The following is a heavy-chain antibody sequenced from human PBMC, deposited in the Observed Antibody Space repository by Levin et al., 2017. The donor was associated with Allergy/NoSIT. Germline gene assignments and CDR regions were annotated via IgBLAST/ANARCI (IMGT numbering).Heavy chain of an antibody. CDR3: ARPHVYCSGGSCYPNWFDP. CDR2: IYPGDSDT. D-gene: IGHD2-15*01. J-gene: IGHJ5*02. V-gene: IGHV5-51*01. Sequence: KVSCKGSGYSFTSYWIGWVRQMPGKGLEWMGIIYPGDSDTRYSPSFQGQVTISADKAISTAYLQWSSLKASDTAMYYCARPHVYCSGGSCYPNWFDPWGQGTLVTVSS. CDR1: GYSFTSYW.